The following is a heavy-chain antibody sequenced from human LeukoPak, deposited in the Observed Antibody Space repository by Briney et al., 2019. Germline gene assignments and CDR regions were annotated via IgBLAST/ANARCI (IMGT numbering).Heavy chain of an antibody. D-gene: IGHD1-1*01. CDR1: GGSISSYY. J-gene: IGHJ4*02. CDR2: IYYSGST. V-gene: IGHV4-59*01. CDR3: ARDVIGTDY. Sequence: PSETLSLTCTVSGGSISSYYWSWIRQPPGKGLEWIGYIYYSGSTNYNPSLKSRATISVDTSKNQFSLKLSSVTAADTAVYYCARDVIGTDYWGQGTLVTVSS.